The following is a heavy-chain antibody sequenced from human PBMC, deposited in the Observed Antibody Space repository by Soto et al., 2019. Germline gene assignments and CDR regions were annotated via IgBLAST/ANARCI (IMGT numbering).Heavy chain of an antibody. CDR3: SRQGPGFGAVSDFRGYFDG. Sequence: EMQLVESGGGLVRPGGSLRLSCAASGFTFGAFNVHWVRQASGKGLEWVGHIGGKANSYATTFAASVKGRFTISRDDSKNTGYLQRNSLKTEDTAVYYCSRQGPGFGAVSDFRGYFDGWGRGTAVTVSS. J-gene: IGHJ2*01. CDR2: IGGKANSYAT. CDR1: GFTFGAFN. V-gene: IGHV3-73*02. D-gene: IGHD3-3*01.